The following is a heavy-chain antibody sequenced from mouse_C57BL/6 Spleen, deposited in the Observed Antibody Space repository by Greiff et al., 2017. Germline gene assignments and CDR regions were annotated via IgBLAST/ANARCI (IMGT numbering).Heavy chain of an antibody. CDR1: GYTFTSYW. D-gene: IGHD3-1*01. V-gene: IGHV1-61*01. J-gene: IGHJ2*01. Sequence: QVQLQQPGAELVRPGSSVKLSCKASGYTFTSYWMDWVKQRHGQGLEWIGKIYPNDSATHYNQKFKDKATLTVDKSSSTAYMQPCSLTSEYYSVYYCLRGCDRGVFDYWGQGTTLTVSS. CDR2: IYPNDSAT. CDR3: LRGCDRGVFDY.